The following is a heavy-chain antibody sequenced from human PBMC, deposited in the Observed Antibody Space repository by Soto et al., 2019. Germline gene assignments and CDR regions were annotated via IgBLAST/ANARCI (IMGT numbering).Heavy chain of an antibody. CDR3: ARHYCGGDCYPNDYYPGMDV. V-gene: IGHV1-69*12. Sequence: QVQLVQSGAEVKKPGSSVKVSCKASGGTFSSYGISWVRQAPGQGLEWMGGIIPLFGTTNYAQKFQGRVTITADESTSTAYMELSSLRSEDTAVYYCARHYCGGDCYPNDYYPGMDVWGQGTTVTVSS. CDR1: GGTFSSYG. J-gene: IGHJ6*02. D-gene: IGHD2-21*02. CDR2: IIPLFGTT.